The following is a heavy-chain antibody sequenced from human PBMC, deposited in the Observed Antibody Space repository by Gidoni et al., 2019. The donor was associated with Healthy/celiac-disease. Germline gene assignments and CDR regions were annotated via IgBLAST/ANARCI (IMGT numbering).Heavy chain of an antibody. CDR2: ISSSSSYI. CDR3: ARDSVVAATQHGYYYYMDV. J-gene: IGHJ6*03. V-gene: IGHV3-21*01. Sequence: GGSLRLSCAASGFTFSSYSMNWVRQAPGKGLEWVSSISSSSSYIYYADSVKGRFTISRDNAKNSLYLQMNSLRAEDTAVYYCARDSVVAATQHGYYYYMDVWGKGTTVTVSS. D-gene: IGHD2-15*01. CDR1: GFTFSSYS.